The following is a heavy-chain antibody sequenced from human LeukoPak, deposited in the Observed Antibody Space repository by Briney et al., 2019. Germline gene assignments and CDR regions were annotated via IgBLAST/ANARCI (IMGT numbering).Heavy chain of an antibody. CDR1: GYTFTGYY. J-gene: IGHJ4*02. V-gene: IGHV1-2*02. CDR3: ATGLRYFDWLSNFDY. Sequence: ASVKVSCKASGYTFTGYYMHWVRQAPGQGLEWMGWINPNSGGTNYAQKFQGRVTMTRDTSISTAYMELSRLRSDDTAVYYCATGLRYFDWLSNFDYWGQGTLVTVSS. CDR2: INPNSGGT. D-gene: IGHD3-9*01.